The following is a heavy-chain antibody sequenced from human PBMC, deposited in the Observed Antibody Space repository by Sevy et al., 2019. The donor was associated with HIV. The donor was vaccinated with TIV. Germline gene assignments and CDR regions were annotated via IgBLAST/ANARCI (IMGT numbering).Heavy chain of an antibody. CDR3: AKGNYYDSSGSEEYFDY. D-gene: IGHD3-22*01. J-gene: IGHJ4*02. CDR1: GFTFSSYA. Sequence: GGSLRLSCAASGFTFSSYAMSWVRQAPGKGLEWVSAISGSGGSTYYADSVKGRFTISRDNSKNKLYLQMNSLRAEDRAVYYCAKGNYYDSSGSEEYFDYWGQGTLVTVSS. CDR2: ISGSGGST. V-gene: IGHV3-23*01.